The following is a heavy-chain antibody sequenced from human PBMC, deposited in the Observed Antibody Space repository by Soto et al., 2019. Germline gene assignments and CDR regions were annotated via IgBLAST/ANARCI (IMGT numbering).Heavy chain of an antibody. CDR2: IIPILGIA. CDR1: GGTFSSYT. Sequence: QVQLVQSGAEVKKPGSSVKVSCKASGGTFSSYTISWVRQAPGQGLEWMGRIIPILGIANYAQKFQGRVTITGDKSTSAADMELSSLRSEDTAVYYCARELPLAVAGTLTYYYGMDVWGQGTTVTVSS. V-gene: IGHV1-69*02. J-gene: IGHJ6*02. CDR3: ARELPLAVAGTLTYYYGMDV. D-gene: IGHD6-19*01.